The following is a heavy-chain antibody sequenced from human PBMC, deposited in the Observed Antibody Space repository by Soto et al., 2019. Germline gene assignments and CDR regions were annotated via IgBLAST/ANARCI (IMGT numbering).Heavy chain of an antibody. J-gene: IGHJ4*02. D-gene: IGHD2-2*01. CDR1: GFTFSNSW. V-gene: IGHV3-74*01. CDR2: INADGTST. Sequence: DVQLVESGGGLVQPGGSLRLSCAASGFTFSNSWMHWVRQVSGKGLEWVSRINADGTSTSYADSVKGRFTISRDNAKNTLDLHVNSLRAEDTAVYYCVKVLARGVGVPRFYFDSWGQGALVTVSS. CDR3: VKVLARGVGVPRFYFDS.